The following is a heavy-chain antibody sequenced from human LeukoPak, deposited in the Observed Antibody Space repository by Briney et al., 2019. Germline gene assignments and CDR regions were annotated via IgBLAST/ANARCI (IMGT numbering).Heavy chain of an antibody. CDR1: GYTFTGYY. CDR3: ARGPHQNYYDSSGVVGY. J-gene: IGHJ4*02. Sequence: ASVKVSCKASGYTFTGYYMHWVRQAPGQGREWMGWINPNSGGTNYAQKFQGRVTMTRDTSISTAYMELSRLRSDDTAVYYCARGPHQNYYDSSGVVGYRVQGTLVTVSS. CDR2: INPNSGGT. D-gene: IGHD3-22*01. V-gene: IGHV1-2*02.